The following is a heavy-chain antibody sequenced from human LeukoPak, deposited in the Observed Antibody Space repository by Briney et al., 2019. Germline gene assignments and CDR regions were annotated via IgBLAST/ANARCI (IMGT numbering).Heavy chain of an antibody. CDR1: NYSISSGYY. CDR3: ARVGRGSSWLGDFDY. Sequence: KPSETLSLTCTVSNYSISSGYYWGWIRQPPGKGLEWIGSIYHSGRTFYNPSLKSRVIMSVDTSKNQFSLNLSSVTAADTAVYYCARVGRGSSWLGDFDYWGQGTLVTVSS. CDR2: IYHSGRT. D-gene: IGHD6-13*01. J-gene: IGHJ4*02. V-gene: IGHV4-38-2*02.